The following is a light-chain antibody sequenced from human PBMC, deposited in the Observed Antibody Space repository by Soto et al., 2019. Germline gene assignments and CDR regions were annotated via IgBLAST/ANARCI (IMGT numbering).Light chain of an antibody. CDR2: NTN. J-gene: IGLJ3*02. V-gene: IGLV8-61*01. Sequence: QTVVTQEPSSSVSPGGTVTLTCGLSSGSVSTNNYPSWYQQIPGQAPRTLIYNTNIRSSGVPDRFSGSILGNKAALTITGAQADDECDYYCVLYLGSGIHWVFGGGTKLTVL. CDR1: SGSVSTNNY. CDR3: VLYLGSGIHWV.